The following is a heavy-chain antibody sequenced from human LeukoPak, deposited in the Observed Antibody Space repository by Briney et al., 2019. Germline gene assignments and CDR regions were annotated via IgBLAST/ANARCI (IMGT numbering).Heavy chain of an antibody. J-gene: IGHJ4*02. CDR1: GYTFTGYY. CDR3: ARGGATYYYDSRGYSPPVDY. D-gene: IGHD3-22*01. V-gene: IGHV1-2*06. Sequence: GASVKVSCKASGYTFTGYYMHWVRQAPGQGLEWMGRINPNSGGTNYAQKFQGRVTMTRDTSISTAYMELSRLRSDDTAVYYCARGGATYYYDSRGYSPPVDYWGRGTLVTVSS. CDR2: INPNSGGT.